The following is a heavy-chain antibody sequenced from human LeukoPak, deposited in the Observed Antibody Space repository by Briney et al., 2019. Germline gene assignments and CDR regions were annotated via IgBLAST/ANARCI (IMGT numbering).Heavy chain of an antibody. V-gene: IGHV3-11*03. CDR2: ISSSGTYT. D-gene: IGHD4-17*01. J-gene: IGHJ4*02. Sequence: PGGSLRLSCAASGFTFSGYYMSWIRQAPGKGLEWVSYISSSGTYTNYAASVKRRFTISSDNAKNSLYLQMNSLRAEATAVYYCAQDGDYTDSWGQGTLVT. CDR3: AQDGDYTDS. CDR1: GFTFSGYY.